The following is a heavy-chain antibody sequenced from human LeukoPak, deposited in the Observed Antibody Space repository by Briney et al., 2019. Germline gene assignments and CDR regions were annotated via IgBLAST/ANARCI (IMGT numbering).Heavy chain of an antibody. CDR1: GFTFSSYW. CDR2: INSDGSST. V-gene: IGHV3-74*01. Sequence: GGSLRLSCAASGFTFSSYWMHWVRQAPGKGLVWVSRINSDGSSTSYADSVKGRFTISRDNAKNTLYLQMNSLRAEDTAVYYCARAIGSGSYYNHFDYWGLGTLVTVSS. J-gene: IGHJ4*02. CDR3: ARAIGSGSYYNHFDY. D-gene: IGHD3-10*01.